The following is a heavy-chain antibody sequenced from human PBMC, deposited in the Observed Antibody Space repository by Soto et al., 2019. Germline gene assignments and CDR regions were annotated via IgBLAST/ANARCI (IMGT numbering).Heavy chain of an antibody. D-gene: IGHD2-2*01. CDR3: ARDLQHAAFDT. Sequence: GGSLRLSCAASGFTFSTYSINWVRQAPGKGLEWVSSISSTSTYIYYSDTVKGRFTISRDNAKNSLYLQMTGLRAEDTAMYYCARDLQHAAFDTWGQGTTVTVSS. CDR2: ISSTSTYI. J-gene: IGHJ3*02. V-gene: IGHV3-21*01. CDR1: GFTFSTYS.